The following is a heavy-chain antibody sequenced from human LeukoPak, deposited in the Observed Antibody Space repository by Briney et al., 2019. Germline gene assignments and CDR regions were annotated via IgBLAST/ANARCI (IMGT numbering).Heavy chain of an antibody. CDR2: INPNSGGT. D-gene: IGHD1-26*01. V-gene: IGHV1-2*06. CDR3: ARDWSGSYEQ. J-gene: IGHJ4*02. Sequence: ASVKVSCKASGYTFTSYYMHWVRQAPGQGLEWMGRINPNSGGTTYAQKFQGRVTMTRDTSISTAYMELSRLTSDDTAVYYCARDWSGSYEQWGQGTLVSVSS. CDR1: GYTFTSYY.